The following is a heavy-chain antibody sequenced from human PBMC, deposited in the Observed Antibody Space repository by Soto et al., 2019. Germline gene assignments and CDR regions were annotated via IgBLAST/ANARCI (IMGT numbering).Heavy chain of an antibody. CDR3: ARILGYSSGWYYFDY. Sequence: SGPTLVNPTQTLTLTCTFSGFSLSTSGMCVSWIRQPPGKALEWLALIDWDDDKYYSTSLKTRLTISKDTSKNQVVLTMTNMDPVDTATYYCARILGYSSGWYYFDYWGQGTLVTVSS. V-gene: IGHV2-70*01. D-gene: IGHD6-19*01. CDR2: IDWDDDK. CDR1: GFSLSTSGMC. J-gene: IGHJ4*02.